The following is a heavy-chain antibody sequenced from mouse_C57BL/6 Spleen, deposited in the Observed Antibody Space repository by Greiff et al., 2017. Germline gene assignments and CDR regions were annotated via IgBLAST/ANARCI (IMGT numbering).Heavy chain of an antibody. Sequence: VQLQQPGAELVRPGSSVKLSCKASGYTFTSYWLDCVKQRPGQGLEWIGNIYPSDSETHYNQKFKDKATLTVDKSSSTAYMQLSSLTSEDSAVYYCARWELHLGRGYWGQGTTLTVSS. D-gene: IGHD4-1*01. J-gene: IGHJ2*01. CDR3: ARWELHLGRGY. CDR2: IYPSDSET. CDR1: GYTFTSYW. V-gene: IGHV1-61*01.